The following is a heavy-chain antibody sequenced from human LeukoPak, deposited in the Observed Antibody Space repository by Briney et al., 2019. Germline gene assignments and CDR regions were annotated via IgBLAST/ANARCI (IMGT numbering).Heavy chain of an antibody. Sequence: GGSLRLSCAASGFTFSSYAMSWVRQAPGKGLEWVSVISGSGGSTYYADSVKGRFTISRDNSKNTLYLQMNSLRAEDTAVYYCAKGAYDSSGYYYYPSDYWGQGTLVTVSS. CDR3: AKGAYDSSGYYYYPSDY. CDR1: GFTFSSYA. CDR2: ISGSGGST. J-gene: IGHJ4*02. V-gene: IGHV3-23*01. D-gene: IGHD3-22*01.